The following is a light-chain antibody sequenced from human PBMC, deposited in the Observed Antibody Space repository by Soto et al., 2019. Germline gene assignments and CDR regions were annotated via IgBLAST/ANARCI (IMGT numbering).Light chain of an antibody. CDR1: SSNIGTKT. CDR3: SVWDDSLNGVL. J-gene: IGLJ2*01. V-gene: IGLV1-44*01. CDR2: SNY. Sequence: QSVLTQPPSASGTPGQRVTISCSGSSSNIGTKTVNWYQQLPGTAPKLLIYSNYQRPSGVPDRFSGSKSGTSASLAISGLQSEDEAEYYCSVWDDSLNGVLFGGGTKLTVL.